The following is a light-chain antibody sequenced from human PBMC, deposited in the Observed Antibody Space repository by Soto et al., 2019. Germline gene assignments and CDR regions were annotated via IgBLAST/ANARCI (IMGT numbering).Light chain of an antibody. Sequence: QSVLTQPASVSGSPGQSITISCTGTSSDVGSYNLVSWYQQHPGKAPKLMIYEGSKRPSGVSNRFSGSKSGNTASRTISGLQAEDEADYYCCSYAGSSTYVVFGGGTSSPS. J-gene: IGLJ2*01. V-gene: IGLV2-23*01. CDR3: CSYAGSSTYVV. CDR1: SSDVGSYNL. CDR2: EGS.